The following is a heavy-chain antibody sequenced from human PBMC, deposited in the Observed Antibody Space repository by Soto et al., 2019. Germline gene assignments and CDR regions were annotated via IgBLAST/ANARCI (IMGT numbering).Heavy chain of an antibody. Sequence: ASVKVSCKVSGYTLTELSIHWVRQAPGKGLEWMGGFDREDGETIYAQKFQGRVTMTEDRSTDTAYMELSTLRFEDAAMYYCATLVYDYVWGSYRYKDPDYWGQGTQVIVSS. CDR3: ATLVYDYVWGSYRYKDPDY. CDR2: FDREDGET. D-gene: IGHD3-16*02. V-gene: IGHV1-24*01. CDR1: GYTLTELS. J-gene: IGHJ4*02.